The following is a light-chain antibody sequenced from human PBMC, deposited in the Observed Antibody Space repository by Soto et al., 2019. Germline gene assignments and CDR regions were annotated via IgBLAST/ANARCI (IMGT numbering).Light chain of an antibody. CDR1: QSVSSNF. V-gene: IGKV3-20*01. CDR3: QQYSGSPRT. Sequence: EIVLTQSPGTLSLSPGERATLSCRASQSVSSNFLAWYQQKPGQAPRLLIYGASYRATGIPDRFSGSGSGTDFTLTISRLEPEDFAVYYCQQYSGSPRTFGQGTKVDIK. J-gene: IGKJ1*01. CDR2: GAS.